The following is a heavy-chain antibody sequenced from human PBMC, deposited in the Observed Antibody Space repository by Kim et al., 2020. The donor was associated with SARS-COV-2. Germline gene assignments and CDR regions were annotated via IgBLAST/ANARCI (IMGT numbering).Heavy chain of an antibody. Sequence: SVKVSCKASGGTFSSYAISWVRQAPGQGLEWMGGIIPIFGTANYAQKFQGRVTITADESTSTAYMELSSLRSEDTAVYYCARDLKSTVTTSDAFDIWVQGTMVTVAS. V-gene: IGHV1-69*13. CDR1: GGTFSSYA. J-gene: IGHJ3*02. CDR2: IIPIFGTA. D-gene: IGHD4-17*01. CDR3: ARDLKSTVTTSDAFDI.